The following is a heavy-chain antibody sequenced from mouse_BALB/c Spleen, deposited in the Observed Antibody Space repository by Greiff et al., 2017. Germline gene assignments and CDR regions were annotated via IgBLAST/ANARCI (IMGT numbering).Heavy chain of an antibody. D-gene: IGHD2-14*01. Sequence: EVKLQESGPGLVKPSQSLSLTCSVTGYSITSGYYWNWIRQFPGNKLEWMGYISYDGSNNYNPSLKNRISITRDTSKNQFFLKLNSVTTEDTATYYCAREGRYDEVAWFAYWGQGTLVTVSA. CDR2: ISYDGSN. CDR3: AREGRYDEVAWFAY. V-gene: IGHV3-6*02. J-gene: IGHJ3*01. CDR1: GYSITSGYY.